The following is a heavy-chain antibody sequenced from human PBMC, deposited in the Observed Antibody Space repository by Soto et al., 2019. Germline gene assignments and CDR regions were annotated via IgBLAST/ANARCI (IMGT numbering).Heavy chain of an antibody. CDR1: GFTFSSYG. J-gene: IGHJ4*02. CDR2: ISYDGSNK. V-gene: IGHV3-30*18. D-gene: IGHD6-13*01. Sequence: QVQLVESGGGVVQPGRSLRLSCAASGFTFSSYGMHWVRQAPGKGLEWVAVISYDGSNKYYADSVKGRFTISRDNSKNTLYLQMNSLRAEDTAVYYCAKDLGGQLGPFDYWGQGTLVTVSS. CDR3: AKDLGGQLGPFDY.